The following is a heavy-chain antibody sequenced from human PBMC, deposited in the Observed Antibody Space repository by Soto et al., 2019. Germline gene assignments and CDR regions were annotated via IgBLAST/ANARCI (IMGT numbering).Heavy chain of an antibody. D-gene: IGHD2-2*01. Sequence: GASVKVSCKASGYTFTSSAVQCARQARGQRLEWIGWIVVGSGNTNYAQKFQERVTITRDMSTSTAYMELSSLRSEDTAVYYCAASDCSSTSCYEKGYYGMDVWGQGTTVTV. J-gene: IGHJ6*02. CDR3: AASDCSSTSCYEKGYYGMDV. V-gene: IGHV1-58*01. CDR2: IVVGSGNT. CDR1: GYTFTSSA.